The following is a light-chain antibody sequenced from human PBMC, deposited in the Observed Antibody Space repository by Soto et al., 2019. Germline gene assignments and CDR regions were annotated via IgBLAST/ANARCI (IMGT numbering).Light chain of an antibody. CDR1: QSVSGN. Sequence: EIVMTQSPATLSVSPGERATLSCRASQSVSGNLAWYQQKPGQAPRLLIYGASTRATGIPARFSGSGSGTEFTLTISSLQSEDFSVYYCQQYNNWPPRAVGQAPKVDI. J-gene: IGKJ1*01. CDR3: QQYNNWPPRA. CDR2: GAS. V-gene: IGKV3-15*01.